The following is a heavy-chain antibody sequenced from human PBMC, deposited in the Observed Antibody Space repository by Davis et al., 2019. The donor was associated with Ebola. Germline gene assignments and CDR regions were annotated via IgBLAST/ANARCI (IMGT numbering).Heavy chain of an antibody. Sequence: GESLKISCSASGFTFSSHTMHWVRQSPGKGLEYVSAISSNGGDTRYADSVKGRFTISRDNSKNTLYPQMSSLRAEDTAVYYCVRQPALGTFDYWGQGSLVTVSS. D-gene: IGHD7-27*01. CDR2: ISSNGGDT. J-gene: IGHJ4*02. V-gene: IGHV3-64D*06. CDR3: VRQPALGTFDY. CDR1: GFTFSSHT.